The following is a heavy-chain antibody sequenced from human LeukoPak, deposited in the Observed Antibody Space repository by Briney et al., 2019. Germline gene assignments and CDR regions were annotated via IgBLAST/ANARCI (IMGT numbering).Heavy chain of an antibody. CDR2: ISGST. J-gene: IGHJ5*02. V-gene: IGHV4-59*11. Sequence: PSETPSLTCTVSGASISSHYWSWVRQPPGKGLEWIGYISGSTSYNPFLKSRVNISIDIPKNQFSMKLSSVTAADTAVYYCARDRWFDLWGQGTLVIVSS. CDR1: GASISSHY. CDR3: ARDRWFDL.